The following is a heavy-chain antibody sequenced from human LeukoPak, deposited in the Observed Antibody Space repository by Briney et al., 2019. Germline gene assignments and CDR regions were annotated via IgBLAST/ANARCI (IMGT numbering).Heavy chain of an antibody. Sequence: SETLSLTCTVSGGSNSGYYWSWLRQPPGKGLEWIAYIYYSGSTNYNPSLKSLVTISVDTSKKQFSLKLSSVTAADTAVYYCARVAYCGGDCYSFDYWGQGTLVTVSS. CDR1: GGSNSGYY. CDR2: IYYSGST. CDR3: ARVAYCGGDCYSFDY. J-gene: IGHJ4*02. D-gene: IGHD2-21*02. V-gene: IGHV4-59*01.